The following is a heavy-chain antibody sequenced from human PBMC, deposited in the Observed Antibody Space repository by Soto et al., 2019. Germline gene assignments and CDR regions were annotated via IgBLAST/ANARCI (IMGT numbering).Heavy chain of an antibody. CDR2: IIPIFGTA. J-gene: IGHJ6*02. CDR3: ARDFRITMVRGEIYYYCYGMDV. V-gene: IGHV1-69*01. D-gene: IGHD3-10*01. Sequence: QVQLVQSGAEVKKPGSSVKVSCKASGGTFSSYAISWVRQAPGQGLEWMGGIIPIFGTANYAQKFQGRVTITADESTSTAYMELSSLRSEETAVYYCARDFRITMVRGEIYYYCYGMDVWGQGTTVTVSS. CDR1: GGTFSSYA.